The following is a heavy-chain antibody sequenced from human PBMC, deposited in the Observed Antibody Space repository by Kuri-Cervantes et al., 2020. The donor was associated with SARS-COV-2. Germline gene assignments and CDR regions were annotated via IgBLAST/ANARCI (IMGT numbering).Heavy chain of an antibody. CDR3: ARRGYSNLLDY. Sequence: SETLSLTCAVSGYSISSGYYWGWILQPPGKGLEWIGSIYHSGSTYYNPSLKSRVTISVDTSKNQFSLKLSSVTAVDTAVYYCARRGYSNLLDYWGQGTLVTVSS. V-gene: IGHV4-38-2*01. D-gene: IGHD4-11*01. CDR2: IYHSGST. J-gene: IGHJ4*02. CDR1: GYSISSGYY.